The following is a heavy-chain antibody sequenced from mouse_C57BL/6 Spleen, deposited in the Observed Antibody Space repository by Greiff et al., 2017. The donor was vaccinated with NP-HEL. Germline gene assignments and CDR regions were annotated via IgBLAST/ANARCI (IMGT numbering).Heavy chain of an antibody. V-gene: IGHV1-50*01. CDR3: ARRIDYYGSSYPYY. D-gene: IGHD1-1*01. CDR1: GYTFTSYW. CDR2: IDPSDSYT. J-gene: IGHJ2*01. Sequence: QVQLQQPGAELVKPGASVKLSCKASGYTFTSYWMQWVKQRPGQGLEWIGEIDPSDSYTNYNQKFKGKATLTVDTSSSTAYMQLSSLTSEDSAVYYCARRIDYYGSSYPYYWGQGTTLTVSS.